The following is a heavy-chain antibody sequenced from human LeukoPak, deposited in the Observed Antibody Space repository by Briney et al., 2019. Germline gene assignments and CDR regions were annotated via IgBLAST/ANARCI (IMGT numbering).Heavy chain of an antibody. CDR2: ISYDGSKK. CDR1: GFTFSNYG. D-gene: IGHD5-12*01. V-gene: IGHV3-30*18. J-gene: IGHJ3*02. CDR3: AKARGAYDVDDPFDI. Sequence: GGSLRLACVASGFTFSNYGMHWGRQAPGKGLEWVTVISYDGSKKYYADSVKGRFTISRDNSKNTLFLQMNSLTAEDTAVFYCAKARGAYDVDDPFDIWGQGTMVTVSS.